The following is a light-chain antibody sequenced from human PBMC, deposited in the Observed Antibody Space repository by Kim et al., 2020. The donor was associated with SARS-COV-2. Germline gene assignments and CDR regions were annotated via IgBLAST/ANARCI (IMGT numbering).Light chain of an antibody. CDR3: HQYGSLERT. Sequence: SPGERATLSCRASQSVHNDYLAWYQQKPGQAPRLLIYGASNRAAGIPDGFSGSGSETDFTLTISRVEPEDFAVYYCHQYGSLERTFGQGTKVDIK. CDR1: QSVHNDY. CDR2: GAS. V-gene: IGKV3-20*01. J-gene: IGKJ1*01.